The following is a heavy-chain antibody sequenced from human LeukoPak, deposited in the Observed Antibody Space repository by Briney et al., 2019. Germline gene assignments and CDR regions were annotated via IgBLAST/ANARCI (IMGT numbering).Heavy chain of an antibody. V-gene: IGHV3-33*01. D-gene: IGHD6-19*01. CDR1: GFTFSSYG. Sequence: GRSLRLSCAASGFTFSSYGMHWVRQAPGKGLEWGAFIWYDGSNKYYADSVKGRFTISRDNSKNTLYLQMNSLRAEDTAVYYCTSPGRGYSSGWYVGAFDIWGQGTMVTVSS. CDR3: TSPGRGYSSGWYVGAFDI. CDR2: IWYDGSNK. J-gene: IGHJ3*02.